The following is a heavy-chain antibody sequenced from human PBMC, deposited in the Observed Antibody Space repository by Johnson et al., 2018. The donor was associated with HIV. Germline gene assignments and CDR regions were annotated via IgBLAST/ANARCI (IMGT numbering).Heavy chain of an antibody. Sequence: VQLVESGGGLVQPGGSLRLSCAASGFTFSSYWMSWVRQAPGKGLEWVANIKQDGSEKYYVDSVKGRFTISRDNAKKSLYLQMNSLRVEDTAVYYCARDTVRGELELPDGFDIWGQGTMVTVSS. V-gene: IGHV3-7*01. D-gene: IGHD1-7*01. CDR1: GFTFSSYW. CDR2: IKQDGSEK. CDR3: ARDTVRGELELPDGFDI. J-gene: IGHJ3*02.